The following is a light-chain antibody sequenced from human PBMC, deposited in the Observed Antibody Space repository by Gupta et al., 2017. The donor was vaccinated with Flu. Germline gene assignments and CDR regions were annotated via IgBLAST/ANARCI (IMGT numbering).Light chain of an antibody. CDR3: QEYDSTPPSI. CDR1: QSVLYSSNNKNY. CDR2: WAS. J-gene: IGKJ2*01. V-gene: IGKV4-1*01. Sequence: DIVMTQSPDSLAVALGERVTINCRSSQSVLYSSNNKNYLAWYQQRPGQPPKLLIYWASTREAGVSDRFSGSGSGTDFTLTISSLQAEDVAVYYCQEYDSTPPSIFGQGTKMEIK.